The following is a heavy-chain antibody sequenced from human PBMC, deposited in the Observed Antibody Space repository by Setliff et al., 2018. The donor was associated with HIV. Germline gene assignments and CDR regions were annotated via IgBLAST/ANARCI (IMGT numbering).Heavy chain of an antibody. CDR1: GFTFSTYS. V-gene: IGHV3-21*01. Sequence: PGGSLRLSCAASGFTFSTYSMNWVRQAPGKGLEWVSSISSSSSFIYYADSVKGRFTISGDNAKNSLYLEMKSLRAEDTAVYFCARVGSSTSLDSWGQGTLVTVSS. CDR2: ISSSSSFI. CDR3: ARVGSSTSLDS. J-gene: IGHJ4*02. D-gene: IGHD6-13*01.